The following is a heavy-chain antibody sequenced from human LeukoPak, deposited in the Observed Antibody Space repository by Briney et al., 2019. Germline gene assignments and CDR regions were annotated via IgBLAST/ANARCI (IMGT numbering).Heavy chain of an antibody. CDR3: ARDSPERGYSYGPLDNYFDY. J-gene: IGHJ4*02. CDR2: IEQDGSEK. Sequence: GGSLRLSCAASGFTFSSYAMTWVRQAPGKGLEWVANIEQDGSEKYYVGSVKGRFTISRDNAKNSLYLQMNSLRAEDTAVYYCARDSPERGYSYGPLDNYFDYWGQGTLVTVSS. CDR1: GFTFSSYA. D-gene: IGHD5-18*01. V-gene: IGHV3-7*01.